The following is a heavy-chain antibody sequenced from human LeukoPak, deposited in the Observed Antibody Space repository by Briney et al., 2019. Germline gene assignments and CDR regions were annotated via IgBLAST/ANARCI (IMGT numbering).Heavy chain of an antibody. CDR1: GDSISSETYH. D-gene: IGHD3-10*01. J-gene: IGHJ5*02. Sequence: PSETLSLTCTVSGDSISSETYHWGWIRQPPGKGLQWIGSIFYAGSTYYNPSLRSRVSISVDTSKDQFSPKLFPVTAADTAVYYCARSGWPMGGFDPWGQGILVSVSS. CDR2: IFYAGST. CDR3: ARSGWPMGGFDP. V-gene: IGHV4-39*01.